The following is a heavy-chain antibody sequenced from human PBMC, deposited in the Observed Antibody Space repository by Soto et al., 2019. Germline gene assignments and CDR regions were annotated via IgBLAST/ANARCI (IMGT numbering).Heavy chain of an antibody. CDR1: GFTFSSYA. J-gene: IGHJ4*02. D-gene: IGHD2-2*02. CDR3: ARGPYCSSTSCYTSGHIDY. Sequence: EVQLLESGGGLVQPGGSLRLSCAASGFTFSSYAMTWVRQAPGKGLEWVSSISGSGNSTYYADSVKGRFTISRDNSKYTLYLQMNSLRAEDPALYYCARGPYCSSTSCYTSGHIDYWGQGTLVTVSS. V-gene: IGHV3-23*01. CDR2: ISGSGNST.